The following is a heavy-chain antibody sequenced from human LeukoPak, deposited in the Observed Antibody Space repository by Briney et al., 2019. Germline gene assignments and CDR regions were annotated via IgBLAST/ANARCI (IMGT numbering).Heavy chain of an antibody. CDR1: GGSFSGYY. Sequence: PSETLSLTCAVYGGSFSGYYWNWIRQPPGNGLEWIGEINHSGSTSDNPSLKGRVTISVDTSKNQFSLKLSSVTAADTAVYYCASKYYDFWCGARQSFDYWGQGTLVTVSS. CDR3: ASKYYDFWCGARQSFDY. J-gene: IGHJ4*02. D-gene: IGHD3-3*01. V-gene: IGHV4-34*01. CDR2: INHSGST.